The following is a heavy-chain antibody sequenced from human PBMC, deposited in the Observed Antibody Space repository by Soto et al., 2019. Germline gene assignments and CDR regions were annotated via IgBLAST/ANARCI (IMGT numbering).Heavy chain of an antibody. V-gene: IGHV4-4*02. J-gene: IGHJ4*02. Sequence: SETLSLTCAVSSASISSVKWWSWVRQPPGKGLEWIGEIYHGGDTNYNSSLKSRVTMSVDKSRNQFTLRLTSVTAADTAVYYCASTDSGWPTYEAYWGQGTLVTVSS. CDR3: ASTDSGWPTYEAY. D-gene: IGHD6-19*01. CDR2: IYHGGDT. CDR1: SASISSVKW.